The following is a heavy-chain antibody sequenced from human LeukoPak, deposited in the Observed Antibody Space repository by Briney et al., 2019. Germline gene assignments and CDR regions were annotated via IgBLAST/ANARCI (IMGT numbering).Heavy chain of an antibody. V-gene: IGHV3-23*01. CDR2: ISGHSSNK. D-gene: IGHD2-15*01. Sequence: GGSLRLSCAASGFIFNNFAMSWVRQAPGKGREWGSSISGHSSNKYYADSVRGRFTVSRDYSTNTLYLQMTTLRAEDTALYFCAKLADKDTDANRPFDSWGRGTLVTVSS. CDR3: AKLADKDTDANRPFDS. CDR1: GFIFNNFA. J-gene: IGHJ4*02.